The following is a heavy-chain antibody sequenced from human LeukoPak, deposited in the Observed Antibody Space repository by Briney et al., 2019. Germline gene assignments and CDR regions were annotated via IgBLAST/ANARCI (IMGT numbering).Heavy chain of an antibody. CDR2: ISYSGST. CDR3: ARGYRNNWRFAY. J-gene: IGHJ4*02. D-gene: IGHD6-13*01. V-gene: IGHV4-61*05. Sequence: PSETLSLTCTVSGGSISSSSYFWGWIRQPPGKGLEWIGYISYSGSTDYNPSLKSRVSMSLGTSKNELSLKLDSVTAADTAVYYCARGYRNNWRFAYWGQGTLVTVSS. CDR1: GGSISSSSYF.